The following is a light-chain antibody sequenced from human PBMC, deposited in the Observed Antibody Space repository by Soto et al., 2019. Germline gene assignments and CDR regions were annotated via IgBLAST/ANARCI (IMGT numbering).Light chain of an antibody. CDR3: CSYAGSSTSLYV. J-gene: IGLJ1*01. CDR2: EGS. Sequence: QSVLTQPASVSGSPGQSLTISCTGTSSDVGSYNLVSWYQQHPGKAPKLMIYEGSKRPSGVSNRFSGSKSGNTASLTISGLQAEDEADYYCCSYAGSSTSLYVFGTGTRSPS. CDR1: SSDVGSYNL. V-gene: IGLV2-23*01.